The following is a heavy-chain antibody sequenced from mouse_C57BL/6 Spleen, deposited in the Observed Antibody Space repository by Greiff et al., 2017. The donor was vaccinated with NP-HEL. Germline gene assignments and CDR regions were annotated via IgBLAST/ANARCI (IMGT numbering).Heavy chain of an antibody. CDR3: ASPGATRGDWYFDV. J-gene: IGHJ1*03. CDR2: ISSGSSTI. Sequence: VQLKESGGGLVKPGGSLKLSCAASGFTFSDYGMHWVRQAPEKGLEWVAYISSGSSTIYYADTVKGRFTISRDNAKNTLFLQMTSLGSEDTAMYYCASPGATRGDWYFDVWGTGTTVTVSS. V-gene: IGHV5-17*01. CDR1: GFTFSDYG.